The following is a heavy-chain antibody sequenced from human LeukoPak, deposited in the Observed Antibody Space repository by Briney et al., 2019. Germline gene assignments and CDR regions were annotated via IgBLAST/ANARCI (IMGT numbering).Heavy chain of an antibody. Sequence: GGSLRLSCAASGFTFSSYRMNWVRRAPGKGLEWVSSVSSSSSYIYYADSVKGRFTISRDNAKNSLYLQMNSLRAEDTAVYYCAREGSGVAGHFDYWGQGTLVTVSS. CDR2: VSSSSSYI. D-gene: IGHD6-19*01. J-gene: IGHJ4*02. V-gene: IGHV3-21*01. CDR3: AREGSGVAGHFDY. CDR1: GFTFSSYR.